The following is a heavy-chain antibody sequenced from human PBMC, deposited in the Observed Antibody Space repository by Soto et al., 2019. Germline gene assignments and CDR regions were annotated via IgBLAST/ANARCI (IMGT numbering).Heavy chain of an antibody. Sequence: ASVKVSCKASGGTFSSYAISWVRQAPGQGLEWMGGIIPIFGTANYAQKFQGRVTITADESTSTAYMELSSLRSEDTAVYYCASPKSGSWYNYYYYGMDVWGQGTTVTVSS. V-gene: IGHV1-69*13. D-gene: IGHD6-13*01. CDR2: IIPIFGTA. CDR3: ASPKSGSWYNYYYYGMDV. J-gene: IGHJ6*02. CDR1: GGTFSSYA.